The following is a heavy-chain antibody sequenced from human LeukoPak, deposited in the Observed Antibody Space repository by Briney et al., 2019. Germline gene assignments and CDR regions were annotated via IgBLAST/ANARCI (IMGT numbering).Heavy chain of an antibody. V-gene: IGHV4-39*01. CDR2: IYYGGST. CDR1: GDSISGSSYY. CDR3: ASADGYKIDY. D-gene: IGHD5-24*01. J-gene: IGHJ4*02. Sequence: PSETLSLTCTVSGDSISGSSYYWGWIRQPPGKGLEWIGNIYYGGSTYYNPSLKSRVSISADTSNNQFSLKVSSVTAADTAVYYCASADGYKIDYWGQGTLVTVSS.